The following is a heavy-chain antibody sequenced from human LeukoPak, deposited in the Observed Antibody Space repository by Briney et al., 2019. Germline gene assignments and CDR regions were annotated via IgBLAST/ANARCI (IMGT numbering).Heavy chain of an antibody. D-gene: IGHD2-15*01. CDR1: GYTFTSYD. CDR2: MNPNSGNT. Sequence: ASVKVSCKASGYTFTSYDINWVRQAPGQGLEWMGWMNPNSGNTGYAQKFQGRGTMTRNTSISTAYMELSSLRSEDTAVYYCARVRCSGGSCYYYYYGMDVWGQGTTVTVSS. J-gene: IGHJ6*02. V-gene: IGHV1-8*01. CDR3: ARVRCSGGSCYYYYYGMDV.